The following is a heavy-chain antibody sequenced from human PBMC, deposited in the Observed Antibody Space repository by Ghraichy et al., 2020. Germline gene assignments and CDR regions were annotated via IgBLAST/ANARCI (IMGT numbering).Heavy chain of an antibody. V-gene: IGHV3-9*03. CDR1: GFTFDDYA. Sequence: GGSLRLSCAASGFTFDDYAMHWVRQAPGKSLEWVSGISWNSGSIGYADSVKGRFTISRDNAKNSLYLQMNSLRAEDMALYYCAKDHRYADDFWSGYYTGHYFDYWGQGTLVTVSS. CDR2: ISWNSGSI. J-gene: IGHJ4*02. D-gene: IGHD3-3*01. CDR3: AKDHRYADDFWSGYYTGHYFDY.